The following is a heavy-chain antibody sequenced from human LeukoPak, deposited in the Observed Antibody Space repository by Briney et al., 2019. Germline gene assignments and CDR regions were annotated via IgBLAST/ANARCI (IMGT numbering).Heavy chain of an antibody. CDR2: INTDGSST. V-gene: IGHV3-74*01. CDR1: GFTFSSYW. D-gene: IGHD6-6*01. J-gene: IGHJ4*02. CDR3: AREGFGSSSSY. Sequence: GGSLRLSCAASGFTFSSYWMHWVRQAPGKGLVWVSRINTDGSSTSYVDSVKGRFTISRDNAKNTLYLQMNSLRAEDTAVYYCAREGFGSSSSYWGQGTLVTVSS.